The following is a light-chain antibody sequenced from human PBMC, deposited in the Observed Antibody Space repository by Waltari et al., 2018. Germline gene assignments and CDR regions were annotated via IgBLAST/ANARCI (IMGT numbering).Light chain of an antibody. J-gene: IGLJ2*01. CDR2: DVT. Sequence: SALTQPDSVSGSPGQSITISCSGISSDSGGYNYVPWYQHHPGEAPKVNIYDVTNRPSGVSNRFSGSKSGSSASLIISGLQPEDEAVYYCSSFTSSTTGIFGGGTKLTVL. CDR3: SSFTSSTTGI. V-gene: IGLV2-14*03. CDR1: SSDSGGYNY.